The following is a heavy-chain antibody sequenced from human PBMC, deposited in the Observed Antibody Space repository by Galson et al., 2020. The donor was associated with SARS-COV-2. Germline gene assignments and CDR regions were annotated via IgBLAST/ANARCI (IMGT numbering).Heavy chain of an antibody. J-gene: IGHJ4*02. CDR3: ARIRGSMIVVVTF. D-gene: IGHD3-22*01. Sequence: SETLSLTCTVSGGSISSSSYYWGWIRQPPGKGLEWIGSIYYSGSTYYNPSLKSRVTISVDTSKNQFSLKLSSVTAADTAVYYCARIRGSMIVVVTFWGQGTLVTVSS. CDR2: IYYSGST. CDR1: GGSISSSSYY. V-gene: IGHV4-39*01.